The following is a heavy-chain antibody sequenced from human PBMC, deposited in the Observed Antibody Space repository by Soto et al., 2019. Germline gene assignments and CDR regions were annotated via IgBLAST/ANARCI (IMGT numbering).Heavy chain of an antibody. V-gene: IGHV4-34*01. Sequence: SETLSLTCAVYGGSFSGYYWSWIRQPPGKGLEWIGEINHSGSTNYNPSLKSRVTISVDTSKNQFSLKLSSVTAADTAVSYCARGDRYYYYGMDVWGQVTTV. CDR3: ARGDRYYYYGMDV. J-gene: IGHJ6*02. CDR1: GGSFSGYY. CDR2: INHSGST.